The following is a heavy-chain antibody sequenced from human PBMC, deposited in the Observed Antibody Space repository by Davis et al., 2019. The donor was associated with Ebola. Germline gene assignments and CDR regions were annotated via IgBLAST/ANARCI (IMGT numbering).Heavy chain of an antibody. CDR3: ARAPSIAARRGGLYYFDY. CDR1: GYTFTNYD. CDR2: LNPNSGNT. V-gene: IGHV1-8*01. J-gene: IGHJ4*02. D-gene: IGHD6-6*01. Sequence: ASVKVSCKTSGYTFTNYDINWVRQATGQGLEWMGWLNPNSGNTDSTHKFQGRLTMTKNISIGTAYMELSSLRSEDTAVYYCARAPSIAARRGGLYYFDYWGQGTLVTVSS.